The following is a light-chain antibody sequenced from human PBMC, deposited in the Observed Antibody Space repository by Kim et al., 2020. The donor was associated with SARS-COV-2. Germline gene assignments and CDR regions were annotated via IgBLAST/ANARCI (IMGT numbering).Light chain of an antibody. CDR2: NND. V-gene: IGLV1-44*01. CDR1: SSTIGSNT. J-gene: IGLJ2*01. CDR3: AAWDENLNGVG. Sequence: QSVLTQPPSASGTPGQSVTISCSGGSSTIGSNTVNWYKQLPGAAPKLLIYNNDQRPSGVPDRFSGSKSGTSGSLAISGLQSEDEAEYYCAAWDENLNGVGFGGGTQQTVL.